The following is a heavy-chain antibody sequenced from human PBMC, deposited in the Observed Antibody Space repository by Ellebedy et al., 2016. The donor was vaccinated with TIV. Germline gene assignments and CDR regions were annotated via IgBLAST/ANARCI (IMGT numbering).Heavy chain of an antibody. V-gene: IGHV3-48*02. CDR1: GFTFSSYS. Sequence: GESLKISCAASGFTFSSYSMNSVRQAPGKGLEWVSYISRSSSTIYYADSVKGRFTISRDNAKNSLYLQMNSLRDEDTAVYYCARELRLRYYHYDYWGQGTLVTVSS. CDR3: ARELRLRYYHYDY. D-gene: IGHD3-9*01. CDR2: ISRSSSTI. J-gene: IGHJ4*02.